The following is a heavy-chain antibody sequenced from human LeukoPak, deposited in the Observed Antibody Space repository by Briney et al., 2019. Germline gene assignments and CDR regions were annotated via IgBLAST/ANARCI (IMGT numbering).Heavy chain of an antibody. V-gene: IGHV6-1*01. CDR1: GDSVSSNSAT. D-gene: IGHD5-18*01. Sequence: SQTLSLTCAISGDSVSSNSATWNWIRQSPSRGLEWLGRTYYRSQWYYDYSVSVKSRIIINADTSKNQFSPQLNSVTPADTAVYFCVRDVGYGLDTFDIWGQGTMVTVSS. CDR2: TYYRSQWYY. CDR3: VRDVGYGLDTFDI. J-gene: IGHJ3*02.